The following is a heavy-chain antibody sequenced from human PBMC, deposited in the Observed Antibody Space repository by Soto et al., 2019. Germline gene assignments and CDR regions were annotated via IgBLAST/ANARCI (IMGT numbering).Heavy chain of an antibody. Sequence: SVKVSCKASGGTFSSYAISWVRQAPGQGLEWMGGIIPIFGTANYAQKFQDRVTITADESTSKADMELSNLRSEDTAVYYCARADVTLVRGVIIKVYNYFYGMDVWGQGTTVTVSS. CDR3: ARADVTLVRGVIIKVYNYFYGMDV. CDR1: GGTFSSYA. D-gene: IGHD3-10*01. J-gene: IGHJ6*02. CDR2: IIPIFGTA. V-gene: IGHV1-69*13.